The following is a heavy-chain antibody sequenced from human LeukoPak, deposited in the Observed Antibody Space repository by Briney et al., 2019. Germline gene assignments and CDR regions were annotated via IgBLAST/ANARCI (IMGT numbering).Heavy chain of an antibody. J-gene: IGHJ4*02. Sequence: RASVKVSCKASGYAFTGYYMHWVRQTPGQGLEWMGWINPNSGGTNYAQKFQGRVTMTRDTSISTAYMELSRLRSDDTAVYYCARGIGYEPFDYWGQGTLVTVSS. CDR2: INPNSGGT. V-gene: IGHV1-2*02. D-gene: IGHD5-12*01. CDR3: ARGIGYEPFDY. CDR1: GYAFTGYY.